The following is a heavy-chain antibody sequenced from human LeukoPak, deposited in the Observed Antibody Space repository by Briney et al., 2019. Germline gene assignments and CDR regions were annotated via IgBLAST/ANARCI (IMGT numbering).Heavy chain of an antibody. CDR3: ARPRSNGYETQYYYYYGMDV. CDR1: GFTFSDYY. CDR2: ISSSGSTI. Sequence: GGSLRLSCAASGFTFSDYYMSWIRQAPGKGLEWASYISSSGSTIYYADSVKGRFTISRDNAKNSLYLQMNSLRAEDTAVYYCARPRSNGYETQYYYYYGMDVWGQGTTVTVSS. J-gene: IGHJ6*02. V-gene: IGHV3-11*01. D-gene: IGHD5-12*01.